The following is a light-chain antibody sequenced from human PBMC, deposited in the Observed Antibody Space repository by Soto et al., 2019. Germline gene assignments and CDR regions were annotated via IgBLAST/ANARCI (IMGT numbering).Light chain of an antibody. V-gene: IGKV1-5*01. J-gene: IGKJ1*01. CDR2: DAS. CDR3: QQYTSYSRT. Sequence: DIQMTQSPSTLSASVGDRVTITCRASQSISSWLAWYQQKPGKAPKLLIYDASSLGSGVPSRCSGSGSGTEFTLTISSLQPDDVAAYYCQQYTSYSRTFGQGTKVEIK. CDR1: QSISSW.